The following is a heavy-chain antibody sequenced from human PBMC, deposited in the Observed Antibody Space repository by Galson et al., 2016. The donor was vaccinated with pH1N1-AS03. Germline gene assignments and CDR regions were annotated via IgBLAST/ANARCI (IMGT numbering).Heavy chain of an antibody. V-gene: IGHV1-3*04. CDR3: ARNSSGGGGLDH. D-gene: IGHD3-22*01. CDR1: GYTFTSHV. Sequence: SVKVSCKASGYTFTSHVVDWVRQAPGQSLEWMGWSNTDTGYTKYSQKFQGRVTITKDTSATTAYMELNSLTSEDTAVYYCARNSSGGGGLDHWGQGTLVTVSS. J-gene: IGHJ4*02. CDR2: SNTDTGYT.